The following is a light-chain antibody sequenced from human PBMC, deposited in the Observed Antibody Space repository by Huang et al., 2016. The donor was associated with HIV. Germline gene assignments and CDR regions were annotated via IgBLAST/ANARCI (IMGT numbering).Light chain of an antibody. CDR1: QSVSSN. Sequence: IVLTQSPATLSLSPGESATLSCRASQSVSSNLAWYQQRPGQAPRLLIYDASTRATGIPARFSGSGSVTDFTLTISSLEPEDFAVYYCQQRSKSLTFGGGTKVEIK. V-gene: IGKV3-11*01. J-gene: IGKJ4*01. CDR3: QQRSKSLT. CDR2: DAS.